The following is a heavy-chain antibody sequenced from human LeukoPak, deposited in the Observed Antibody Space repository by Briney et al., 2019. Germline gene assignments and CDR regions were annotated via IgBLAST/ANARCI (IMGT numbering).Heavy chain of an antibody. CDR3: ARQMTPHGNFDY. CDR2: IGTAGDT. D-gene: IGHD1-26*01. CDR1: GFTLSNHA. Sequence: GGSLRLSCAASGFTLSNHAMQWVRRATGKGLEWVSAIGTAGDTFYPGSVKGRFTISRENAKNSLYLQMDSLRAEDTAVYYCARQMTPHGNFDYWGQGTLVTVSS. V-gene: IGHV3-13*01. J-gene: IGHJ4*02.